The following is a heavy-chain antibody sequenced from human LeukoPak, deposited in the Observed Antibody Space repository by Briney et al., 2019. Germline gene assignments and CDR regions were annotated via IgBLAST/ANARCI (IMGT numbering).Heavy chain of an antibody. V-gene: IGHV3-11*01. D-gene: IGHD3-10*01. J-gene: IGHJ6*02. Sequence: GGSLRLSCAASGFTFTFSDYYMSWIRQAPGKGLEWVSFISSAGSTKYYADSVKGRFTISRDNAKNSLYLQMNSLRADDTAVYYCARDMYYGSGTPMQYGMDVWGQGTTVTVSS. CDR1: GFTFTFSDYY. CDR3: ARDMYYGSGTPMQYGMDV. CDR2: ISSAGSTK.